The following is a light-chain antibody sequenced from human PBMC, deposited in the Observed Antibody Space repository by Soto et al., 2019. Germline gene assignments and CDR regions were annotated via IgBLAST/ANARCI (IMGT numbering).Light chain of an antibody. Sequence: DIQMTQSPSSLSASVGDRVTITCQASQDITNYLSWYQQKPGKAPKLLIYDASNLEIGVPSRFSGRGSGTDFSLTITSLQPEDFATYFCQQYDDLPLTFGGGTNVEVK. V-gene: IGKV1-33*01. J-gene: IGKJ4*01. CDR3: QQYDDLPLT. CDR1: QDITNY. CDR2: DAS.